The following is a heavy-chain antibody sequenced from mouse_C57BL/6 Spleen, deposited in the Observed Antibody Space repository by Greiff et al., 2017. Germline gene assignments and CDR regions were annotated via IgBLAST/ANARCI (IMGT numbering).Heavy chain of an antibody. J-gene: IGHJ3*01. CDR2: ISSGSSTI. Sequence: EVKLMESGGGLVKPGGSLKLSCAASGFTFSDYGMHWVRQAPEKGLEWVAYISSGSSTIYYADTVKGRFTISRDNAKNTLFLQMTSLRSEDTAMYYCATYDYDEAFAYWGQGTLVTVSA. CDR1: GFTFSDYG. V-gene: IGHV5-17*01. D-gene: IGHD2-4*01. CDR3: ATYDYDEAFAY.